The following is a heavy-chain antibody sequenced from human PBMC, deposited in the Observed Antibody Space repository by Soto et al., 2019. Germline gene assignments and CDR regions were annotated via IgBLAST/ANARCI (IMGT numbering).Heavy chain of an antibody. D-gene: IGHD6-19*01. CDR3: AGGFGDGWYGGPDY. V-gene: IGHV3-7*01. CDR1: GFTFSNYW. CDR2: ISRDGSEK. Sequence: EVQLVESGGGLVQAGGSLRLSCAASGFTFSNYWMNWVRQAPGKGLEWVAYISRDGSEKSYVDSVKGRFTISRDNAKKSLFLQMNSLRVEYTAVYYCAGGFGDGWYGGPDYWGQGTLVTVSS. J-gene: IGHJ4*02.